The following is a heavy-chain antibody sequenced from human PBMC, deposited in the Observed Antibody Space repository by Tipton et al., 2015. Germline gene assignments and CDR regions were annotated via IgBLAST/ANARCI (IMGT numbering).Heavy chain of an antibody. Sequence: LRLSCTVSGGSISSYYWSWIRQPPGKGLEWMGHISYNGSTCCNPSLKSRLTTSIDTSKNQFSLNLTSVTAADTAMYYCARGGGDDYIWGSSRFDSWGQGILVTVSS. V-gene: IGHV4-30-4*01. D-gene: IGHD3-16*02. CDR3: ARGGGDDYIWGSSRFDS. CDR2: ISYNGST. J-gene: IGHJ5*01. CDR1: GGSISSYY.